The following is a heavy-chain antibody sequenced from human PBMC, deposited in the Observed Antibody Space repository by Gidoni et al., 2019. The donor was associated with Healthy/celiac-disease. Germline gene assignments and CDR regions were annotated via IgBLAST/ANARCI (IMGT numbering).Heavy chain of an antibody. CDR1: GYTFTGYY. V-gene: IGHV1-2*02. J-gene: IGHJ6*02. D-gene: IGHD2-2*01. CDR3: ARTGYCSSTSCYGINYYGMDV. Sequence: QVQLVQSGAEVKKPVASVKVSCNASGYTFTGYYMHWVRQAPGQGLEWMGWINPNIGGTNDAQKFQGRVTITRDTSISTAYMELSRLRSDDTAVYYCARTGYCSSTSCYGINYYGMDVWGQGTTVTVSS. CDR2: INPNIGGT.